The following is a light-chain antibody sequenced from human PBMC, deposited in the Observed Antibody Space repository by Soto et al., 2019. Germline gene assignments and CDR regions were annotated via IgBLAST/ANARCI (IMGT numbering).Light chain of an antibody. V-gene: IGLV2-14*01. CDR1: SSDVGGYNY. J-gene: IGLJ3*02. CDR2: EVS. CDR3: SSYTSSSTLV. Sequence: QSVLTQPASVSGSPGQSITISCTGTSSDVGGYNYVSWYQQHPGKAPKLMIYEVSNRPSGVSNRFSGSKSGNTASLTISGLPDEDEADYYCSSYTSSSTLVFGGGTKLTVL.